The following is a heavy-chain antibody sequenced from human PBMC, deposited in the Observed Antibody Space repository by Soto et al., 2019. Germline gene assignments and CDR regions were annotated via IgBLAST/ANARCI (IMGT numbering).Heavy chain of an antibody. J-gene: IGHJ1*01. CDR2: IWYDGSNK. CDR1: GFTFSSYG. CDR3: ARDPYGSGGYVFYFQR. Sequence: QVQLVESGGGVVQPGRSLRLSCAASGFTFSSYGMHWVRQAPGKGLEWVAVIWYDGSNKYYADSVKGRFTISRDNSKNTLYLQMNSLRAEDTAVYYCARDPYGSGGYVFYFQRWGQGTLVTVSS. V-gene: IGHV3-33*01. D-gene: IGHD3-10*01.